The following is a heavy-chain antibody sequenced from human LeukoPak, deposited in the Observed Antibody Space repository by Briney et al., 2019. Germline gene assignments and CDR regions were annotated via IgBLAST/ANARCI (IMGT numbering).Heavy chain of an antibody. D-gene: IGHD6-19*01. CDR3: AKDVHRYSSGWSTGDY. CDR2: IRYDGSNK. V-gene: IGHV3-30*02. CDR1: GFTFSSYG. J-gene: IGHJ4*02. Sequence: PGGSLRLSCAASGFTFSSYGMHWVRQAPGKGLEWVAFIRYDGSNKYYADSVKGRFTISRDNSKNTLYLQMNSLRAEDTAVYYCAKDVHRYSSGWSTGDYWGQGTLVTVSS.